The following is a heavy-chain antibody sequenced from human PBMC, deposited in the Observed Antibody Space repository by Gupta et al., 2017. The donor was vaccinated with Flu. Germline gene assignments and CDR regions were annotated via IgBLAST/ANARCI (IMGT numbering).Heavy chain of an antibody. Sequence: QAQLVPSGGGVVQPGTSLRLSRAAPGFTYSDSGQNRVRQAPGKGMGWMSVMSDEGSNHLYAVSVRSRFTISRDNSKNTLFLQMNSLVADDTAVYYGAKGGRHNWNYDGDYWGQGTLVTVSS. CDR1: GFTYSDSG. V-gene: IGHV3-30*18. J-gene: IGHJ4*02. CDR2: MSDEGSNH. D-gene: IGHD1-7*01. CDR3: AKGGRHNWNYDGDY.